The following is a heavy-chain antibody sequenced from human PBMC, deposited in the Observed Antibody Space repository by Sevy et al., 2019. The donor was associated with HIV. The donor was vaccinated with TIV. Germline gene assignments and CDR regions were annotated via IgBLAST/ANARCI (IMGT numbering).Heavy chain of an antibody. CDR1: GFTFGDYA. D-gene: IGHD1-26*01. Sequence: GGSLRLSCTASGFTFGDYAMGWVRQAPGKGLEWVGFIRSKAHGGTTEYAASVKGRFTISRDDSKSIAYLEMNSLKTEDTAVYYCTRDAASVVGATHHWGQGTLVTDSS. J-gene: IGHJ5*02. V-gene: IGHV3-49*04. CDR2: IRSKAHGGTT. CDR3: TRDAASVVGATHH.